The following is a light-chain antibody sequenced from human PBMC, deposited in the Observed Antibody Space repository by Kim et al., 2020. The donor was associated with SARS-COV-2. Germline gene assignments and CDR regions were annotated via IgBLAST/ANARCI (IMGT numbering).Light chain of an antibody. CDR3: DQYGSVFRT. V-gene: IGKV3-20*01. J-gene: IGKJ1*01. CDR1: QSVRKEY. Sequence: SQGERTTLACRARQSVRKEYLAWDKKKHGQDPRLLIYGASKRGTAIPDRCSGSGYGTDFTLTINRLEPEEFAVYFCDQYGSVFRTFGQGTKVDIK. CDR2: GAS.